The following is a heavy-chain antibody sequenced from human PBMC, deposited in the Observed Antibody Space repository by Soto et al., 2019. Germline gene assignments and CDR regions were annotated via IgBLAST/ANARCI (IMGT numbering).Heavy chain of an antibody. CDR1: GGSISSSNW. Sequence: SETLSLTCAVSGGSISSSNWWSWVRQPPGKGLEWIGESYNSGSTNYTPSLKSLVTISVDKSKTQFSLKLCSVTAADRDVDYCASTRGGYSSSSVCFDCLGQGNLGT. D-gene: IGHD6-6*01. CDR2: SYNSGST. V-gene: IGHV4-4*02. CDR3: ASTRGGYSSSSVCFDC. J-gene: IGHJ4*02.